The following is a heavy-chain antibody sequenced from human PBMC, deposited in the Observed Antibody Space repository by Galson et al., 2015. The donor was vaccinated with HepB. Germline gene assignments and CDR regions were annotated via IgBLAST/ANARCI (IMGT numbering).Heavy chain of an antibody. CDR2: MNPNRGNT. J-gene: IGHJ6*02. Sequence: SVKVSCKASGYTFTSYDINWVRQATGQGLEWMGWMNPNRGNTGYAQKFQGRVTMTRNTSISTAYMELSSLRSEDTAVYYCARGGYYYGSGTLPYYYGMDVWGQGTTVTVSS. CDR3: ARGGYYYGSGTLPYYYGMDV. V-gene: IGHV1-8*01. D-gene: IGHD3-10*01. CDR1: GYTFTSYD.